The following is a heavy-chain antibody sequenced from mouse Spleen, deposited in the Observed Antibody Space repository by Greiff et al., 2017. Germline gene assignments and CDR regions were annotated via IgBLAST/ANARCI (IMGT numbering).Heavy chain of an antibody. CDR1: GYSITSGYY. V-gene: IGHV3-6*01. CDR3: AQYGNYAWFAY. D-gene: IGHD2-10*02. J-gene: IGHJ3*01. Sequence: EVQLQESGPGLVKPSQSLSLTCSVTGYSITSGYYWNWIRQFPGNKLEWMGYISYDGSNNYNPSLKNRISITRDTSKNQFFLKLNSVTTEDTATYYCAQYGNYAWFAYWGQGTLVTVSA. CDR2: ISYDGSN.